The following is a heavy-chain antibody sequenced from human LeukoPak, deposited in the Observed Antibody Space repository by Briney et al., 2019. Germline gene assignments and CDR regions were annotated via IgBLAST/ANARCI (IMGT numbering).Heavy chain of an antibody. D-gene: IGHD1-26*01. CDR1: GFTFDDYA. CDR3: VRDRGTYRPIDY. Sequence: GGSLRLSCAASGFTFDDYAIHWVRQAPGKGLEWVSGISWNSGSIGYADSVKGRFTISRDNAQNSLYLQMNSLRAEDTAIYYCVRDRGTYRPIDYWGQGTLVTVSS. J-gene: IGHJ4*02. V-gene: IGHV3-9*01. CDR2: ISWNSGSI.